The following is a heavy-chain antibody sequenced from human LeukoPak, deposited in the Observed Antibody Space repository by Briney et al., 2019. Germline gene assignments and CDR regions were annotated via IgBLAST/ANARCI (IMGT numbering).Heavy chain of an antibody. Sequence: GGSLRLSCAGSGFTFDDYAMHWVRQTPGKGLEWVSGISWNSGNIAYADFVGGRFTISRDNAKNSLSLQMNSLSDEDTAVYYCAKDAYGGATFFFYMDVWGKGTTVTVSS. V-gene: IGHV3-9*01. CDR3: AKDAYGGATFFFYMDV. CDR2: ISWNSGNI. J-gene: IGHJ6*03. CDR1: GFTFDDYA. D-gene: IGHD2/OR15-2a*01.